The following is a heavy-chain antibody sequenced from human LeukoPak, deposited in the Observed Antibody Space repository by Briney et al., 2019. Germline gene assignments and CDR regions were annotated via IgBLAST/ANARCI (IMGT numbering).Heavy chain of an antibody. CDR2: ISPYNGNT. CDR3: ARENSHAFDI. CDR1: GYTFTSYG. J-gene: IGHJ3*02. D-gene: IGHD1-7*01. Sequence: GASVKVSCKASGYTFTSYGISWVRQAPGQGLEWMGWISPYNGNTNYAQNLQGIVTMTTDTSTSTAYMELRSLRSDDTAVYYCARENSHAFDIWGQGTMVTVSS. V-gene: IGHV1-18*01.